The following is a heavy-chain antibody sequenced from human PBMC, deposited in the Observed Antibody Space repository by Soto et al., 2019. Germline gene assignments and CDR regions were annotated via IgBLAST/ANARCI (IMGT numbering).Heavy chain of an antibody. CDR1: GFTFSSNG. Sequence: QVQLVESGGGVVQPGRSLRLTCAASGFTFSSNGMHWVRQAPGKGLERVALVAYDGSKTYYGDSGRGRFTISRDNSENTLYLQMNSLRAEDTAVYYCARWVGGSMYDNSGKYDSWGQGTLVTVSS. D-gene: IGHD3-22*01. CDR2: VAYDGSKT. CDR3: ARWVGGSMYDNSGKYDS. J-gene: IGHJ5*01. V-gene: IGHV3-30*03.